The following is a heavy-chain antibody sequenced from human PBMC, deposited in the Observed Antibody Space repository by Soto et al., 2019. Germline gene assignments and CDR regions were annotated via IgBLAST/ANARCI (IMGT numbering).Heavy chain of an antibody. V-gene: IGHV1-46*03. J-gene: IGHJ4*02. CDR3: ARGLASGDY. CDR2: VNPNGGST. Sequence: QVQLVQSGAEVKEPGASVKISCKASGYTFTSFYIHWVRQAPGQGLEWMRIVNPNGGSTNYAQNFKGRITISRDTSTSTVYMDLSSLRSEDTAVYYCARGLASGDYWGQGTLVTVSS. D-gene: IGHD6-6*01. CDR1: GYTFTSFY.